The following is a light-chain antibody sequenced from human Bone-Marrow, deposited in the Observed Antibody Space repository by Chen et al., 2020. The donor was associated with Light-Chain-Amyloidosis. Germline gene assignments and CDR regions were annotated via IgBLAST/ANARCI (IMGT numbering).Light chain of an antibody. J-gene: IGKJ3*01. CDR3: QQYNNWPGT. Sequence: EIVMTQSPATLSVSPGERATLSCRVSQSINYTLAWYQHKPGQAPRLLIYGASTRATGIPARFSVSGSGTEFTLNISSMESEDVAIYYCQQYNNWPGTFGPGTKVDIK. CDR1: QSINYT. V-gene: IGKV3-15*01. CDR2: GAS.